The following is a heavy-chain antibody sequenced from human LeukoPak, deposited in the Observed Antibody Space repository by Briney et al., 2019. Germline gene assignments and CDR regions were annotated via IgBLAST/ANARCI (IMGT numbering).Heavy chain of an antibody. V-gene: IGHV3-64*01. Sequence: GGSLRLSCAASGFTFSSHAMHWVRQAPGKGLEYVSGISSNGGSTYYANSAKDRFTISRDNSENTLYLQMGSLRAEDMAVYYCARAYGGSYTSPYFDYWGQGTLVTVSS. D-gene: IGHD1-26*01. CDR2: ISSNGGST. CDR3: ARAYGGSYTSPYFDY. CDR1: GFTFSSHA. J-gene: IGHJ4*02.